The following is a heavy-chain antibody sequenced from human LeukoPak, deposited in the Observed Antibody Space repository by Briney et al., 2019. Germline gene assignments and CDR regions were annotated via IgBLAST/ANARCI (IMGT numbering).Heavy chain of an antibody. Sequence: GGSLRLSCAASVYPFSSYAMSWVRQAPGKGLEWVSAISGSGGSTYYADSVTGRFTISRDNSKNTLYLQMHSLRAEDTAVYYCARAVGRITMVRGVIIPTFFDYWGQGTLVTVSS. CDR3: ARAVGRITMVRGVIIPTFFDY. CDR1: VYPFSSYA. CDR2: ISGSGGST. V-gene: IGHV3-23*01. J-gene: IGHJ4*02. D-gene: IGHD3-10*01.